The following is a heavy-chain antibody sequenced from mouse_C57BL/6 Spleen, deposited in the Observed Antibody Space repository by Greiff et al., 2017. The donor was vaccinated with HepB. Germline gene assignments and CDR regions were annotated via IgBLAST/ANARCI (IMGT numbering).Heavy chain of an antibody. D-gene: IGHD4-1*01. CDR1: GYSITSGYY. J-gene: IGHJ2*01. CDR2: ISYDGSN. Sequence: EVKLQESGPGLVKPSQSLSLTCSVTGYSITSGYYWNWIRQFPGNKLEWMGYISYDGSNNYNPSLKNRISITRDTSKNQFFLKLNSVTTEDTATYYCARDGAWDYFDYWGQGTTLTVSS. CDR3: ARDGAWDYFDY. V-gene: IGHV3-6*01.